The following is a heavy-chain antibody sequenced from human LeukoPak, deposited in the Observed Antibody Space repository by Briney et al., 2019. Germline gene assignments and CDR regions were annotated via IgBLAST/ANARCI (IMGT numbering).Heavy chain of an antibody. D-gene: IGHD2-15*01. CDR2: ISNNGGYT. V-gene: IGHV3-23*01. J-gene: IGHJ4*02. CDR1: GFTFSSSA. Sequence: GGSLRLSCAASGFTFSSSAMSWVRQAPGKGLEWVSAISNNGGYTYYADSVQGRFTISRDNSKSTLCLQMNSLRAEDTAAYYCAKQLGYCSDGSCYFPYWGQGTLVSVSS. CDR3: AKQLGYCSDGSCYFPY.